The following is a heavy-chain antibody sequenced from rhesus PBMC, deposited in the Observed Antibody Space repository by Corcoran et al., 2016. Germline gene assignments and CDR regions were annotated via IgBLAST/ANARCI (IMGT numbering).Heavy chain of an antibody. J-gene: IGHJ4*01. V-gene: IGHV4-65*02. D-gene: IGHD3-3*01. CDR2: IGGSSGNT. CDR3: ARLPVGFGVVIHY. CDR1: GGSISSSNW. Sequence: QVQLQESGPGLVKPSETLSLTCAVSGGSISSSNWWSWIRQPPGKGLEWIGNIGGSSGNTYNNPSLKNRVTISKDTSKNQFSRKLSAVTAAETAVYYCARLPVGFGVVIHYWGQGVLVTVSS.